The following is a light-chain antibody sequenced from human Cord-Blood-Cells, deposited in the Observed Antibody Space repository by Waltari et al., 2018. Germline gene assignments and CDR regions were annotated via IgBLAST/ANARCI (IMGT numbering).Light chain of an antibody. CDR1: QSVSSN. CDR2: GAS. J-gene: IGKJ3*01. V-gene: IGKV3-15*01. Sequence: EIVMTQSPATLSVSPGERATLSCRASQSVSSNLAWYQRNPGQAPRLLIYGASTRATGIPARFSGSGSGTEFTLTISSLQSEDFAVYYCQQYNNWPPFTFGPGTKVDIK. CDR3: QQYNNWPPFT.